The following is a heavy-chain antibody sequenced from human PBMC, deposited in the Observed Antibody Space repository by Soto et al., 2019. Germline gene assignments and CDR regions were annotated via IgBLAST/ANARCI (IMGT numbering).Heavy chain of an antibody. CDR2: ISAYNGNT. CDR1: GYTFTNYG. CDR3: VRDLYSSSWYVRALDI. V-gene: IGHV1-18*01. D-gene: IGHD6-13*01. Sequence: ASVKVSCKASGYTFTNYGISWVRQAPGQGLEWMGWISAYNGNTNYAQKIQDRVTMTRDTSTNTVYMELSSLKSEDTAVYYCVRDLYSSSWYVRALDIWGQGTMVTVSS. J-gene: IGHJ3*02.